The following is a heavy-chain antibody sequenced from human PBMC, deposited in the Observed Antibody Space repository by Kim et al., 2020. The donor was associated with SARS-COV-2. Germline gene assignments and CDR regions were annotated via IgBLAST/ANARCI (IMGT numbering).Heavy chain of an antibody. CDR3: ARDSPPSDYTRHFYFDY. D-gene: IGHD4-4*01. V-gene: IGHV3-48*02. CDR1: GFTFSSYS. J-gene: IGHJ4*02. Sequence: GGSLRLSCAASGFTFSSYSMNWVRQAPGKGLEWVSYISSSSSTIYYADSVKGRFTISRDNAKNSLYLQMNSLRDEDTAVYYCARDSPPSDYTRHFYFDYWGQGTLVTVSS. CDR2: ISSSSSTI.